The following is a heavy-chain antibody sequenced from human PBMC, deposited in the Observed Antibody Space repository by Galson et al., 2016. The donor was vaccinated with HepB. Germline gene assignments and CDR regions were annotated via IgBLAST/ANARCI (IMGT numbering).Heavy chain of an antibody. V-gene: IGHV3-7*03. CDR3: ANIPRRGPFDY. J-gene: IGHJ4*02. CDR2: XXEDXXXK. CDR1: GFTFSXXX. Sequence: SLRLSCAASGFTFSXXXMSXXXQAXXXGLXXVAXXXEDXXXKXXXDSGXGRFTIXTDNAKNSLXLQMDSLRAEDTAXXYCANIPRRGPFDYWGQXTQXTVSS. D-gene: IGHD2-21*01.